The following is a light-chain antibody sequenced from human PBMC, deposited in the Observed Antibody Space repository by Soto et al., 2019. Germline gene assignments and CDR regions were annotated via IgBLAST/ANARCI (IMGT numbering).Light chain of an antibody. CDR3: QQYEDYPLT. J-gene: IGKJ4*01. CDR1: QNINNR. Sequence: DIYMTQSPSALSASVGDRVIIICRASQNINNRLGWFQQKPERARKSLIYRASNLQSGVPSRFVGSGSGTEFTLTINNLQPEDYATYFCQQYEDYPLTFRGGTRIDIK. V-gene: IGKV1D-16*01. CDR2: RAS.